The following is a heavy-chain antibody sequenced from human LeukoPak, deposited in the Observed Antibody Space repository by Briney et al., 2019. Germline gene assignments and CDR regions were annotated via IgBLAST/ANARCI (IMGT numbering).Heavy chain of an antibody. Sequence: ASVKVSCKASGYTFTGYYMHWVRQAPGQGLEWMGCINPNSGGTNYAQKFQGRVTMTRDTSTSTVYMELSSLRSEDTAVYYCARDDILTGYYRFDYWGQGTLVTVSS. J-gene: IGHJ4*02. CDR3: ARDDILTGYYRFDY. CDR1: GYTFTGYY. V-gene: IGHV1-2*02. CDR2: INPNSGGT. D-gene: IGHD3-9*01.